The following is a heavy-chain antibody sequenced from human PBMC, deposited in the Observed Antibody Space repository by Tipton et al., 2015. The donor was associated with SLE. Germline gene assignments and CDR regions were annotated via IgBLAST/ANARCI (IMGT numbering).Heavy chain of an antibody. CDR1: GFTFGNYA. D-gene: IGHD3-3*01. CDR3: ARGPSLEWSFYNWFDT. V-gene: IGHV3-48*01. CDR2: ISSDASSM. Sequence: SLRLSCAASGFTFGNYAMSWVRQAPGKGLEWVSYISSDASSMLYADSVKGRFTISRDNAKNSLYLQMNSLRPEDTAVYYCARGPSLEWSFYNWFDTWGQGTPVTVSS. J-gene: IGHJ5*02.